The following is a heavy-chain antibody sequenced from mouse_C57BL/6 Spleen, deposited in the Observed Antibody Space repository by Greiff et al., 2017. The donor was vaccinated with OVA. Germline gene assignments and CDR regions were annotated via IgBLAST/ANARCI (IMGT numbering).Heavy chain of an antibody. D-gene: IGHD1-1*01. CDR3: ARDYGSKGYAMDY. CDR2: ISSGGSYT. CDR1: GFTFSSYG. J-gene: IGHJ4*01. Sequence: EVKLMESGGDLVKPGGSLKLSCAASGFTFSSYGMSWVRQTPDKRLEWVATISSGGSYTYYPDSVKGRFTISRDNAKNTLYLQMSSLKSEDTAMYYCARDYGSKGYAMDYWGQGTSVTVSS. V-gene: IGHV5-6*01.